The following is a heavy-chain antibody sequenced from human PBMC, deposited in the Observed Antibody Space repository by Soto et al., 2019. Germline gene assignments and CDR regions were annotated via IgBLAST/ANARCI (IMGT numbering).Heavy chain of an antibody. CDR3: AREETAWPLAYGLDV. CDR1: GFSFSTYS. V-gene: IGHV3-21*01. Sequence: GGSLRLSCAASGFSFSTYSMNWVRQAPGKGLEWVSSISSRSDTYYADSVKGRFTISRDNAKNSVSLQMDSLRAEDAAVYYCAREETAWPLAYGLDVWGQGTPVTVSS. J-gene: IGHJ6*02. CDR2: ISSRSDT. D-gene: IGHD2-21*02.